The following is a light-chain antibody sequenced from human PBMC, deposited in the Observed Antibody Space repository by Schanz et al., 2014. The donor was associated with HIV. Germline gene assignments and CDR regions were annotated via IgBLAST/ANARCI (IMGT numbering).Light chain of an antibody. CDR1: HIVNNRY. J-gene: IGKJ4*01. CDR3: QYFGNSGGT. CDR2: GAS. Sequence: EIVLTQSPGTLSLSPGERASLSCRASHIVNNRYFAWYKQEHGQPPRLLIYGASIRATGVPDRFSGSGSGTDFTLTISRLEPEDFAVYYCQYFGNSGGTFGGGTKVEIK. V-gene: IGKV3-20*01.